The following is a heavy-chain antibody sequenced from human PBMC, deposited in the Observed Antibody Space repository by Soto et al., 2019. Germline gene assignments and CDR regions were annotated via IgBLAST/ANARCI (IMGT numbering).Heavy chain of an antibody. Sequence: SETLSLTCTVSGGSISSSSYYWGWIRQPPGKGLEWIGSIYYSGSTYYNPSLKSRVTISVDTSKNQFSLKLSSVTAADTAVYYCAKTGATYGSGPKNWFDPWGQGTLVTVSS. CDR3: AKTGATYGSGPKNWFDP. CDR2: IYYSGST. V-gene: IGHV4-39*01. J-gene: IGHJ5*02. CDR1: GGSISSSSYY. D-gene: IGHD3-10*01.